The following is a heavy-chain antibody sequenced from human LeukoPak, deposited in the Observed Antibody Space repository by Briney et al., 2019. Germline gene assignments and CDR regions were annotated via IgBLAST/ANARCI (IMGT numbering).Heavy chain of an antibody. CDR2: ISGSGGST. Sequence: RAGGSLRLSCAASGFTFSSYAMSWVRQAPGKGLEWVSAISGSGGSTYYADSVKGRFTISRDNSKNTLYLQMNSLRAEDTAVYYCAKDKEITFGGVIAEDYWGQGTLVTVSS. D-gene: IGHD3-16*02. J-gene: IGHJ4*02. V-gene: IGHV3-23*01. CDR1: GFTFSSYA. CDR3: AKDKEITFGGVIAEDY.